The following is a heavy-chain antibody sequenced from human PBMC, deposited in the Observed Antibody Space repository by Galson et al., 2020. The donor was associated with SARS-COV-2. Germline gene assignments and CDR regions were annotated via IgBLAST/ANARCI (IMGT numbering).Heavy chain of an antibody. CDR2: IHSSGNT. J-gene: IGHJ2*01. V-gene: IGHV4-39*07. Sequence: ASETLSLTCSVSGGSINSGNYYWGWIRQSPGKGLEWIGNIHSSGNTYYNWSLKSRVTISIDTSNNQFSLKLNSVTAADTAVYYCARDIEPAAPDWYFDLWGRGTLVTV. CDR3: ARDIEPAAPDWYFDL. D-gene: IGHD2-2*01. CDR1: GGSINSGNYY.